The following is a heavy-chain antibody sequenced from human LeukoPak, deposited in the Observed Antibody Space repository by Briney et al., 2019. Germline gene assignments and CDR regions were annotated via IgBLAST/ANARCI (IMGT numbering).Heavy chain of an antibody. CDR2: ISDSSNFI. J-gene: IGHJ4*02. Sequence: PGRTPSPSSVVSGFTSTSDSITGVGRSPGQELKSFSSISDSSNFISYADSVKGRFTISRDNAKKSLYLQMNSVRAEDTAVYYCARDPGYSSGWFDYWGQGALVTVSS. CDR1: GFTSTSDS. V-gene: IGHV3-21*01. D-gene: IGHD6-19*01. CDR3: ARDPGYSSGWFDY.